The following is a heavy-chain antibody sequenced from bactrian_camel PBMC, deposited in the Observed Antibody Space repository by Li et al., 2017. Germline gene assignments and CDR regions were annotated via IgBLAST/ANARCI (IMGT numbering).Heavy chain of an antibody. CDR3: AARRGLATGLSCHNWASASNYNV. V-gene: IGHV3S1*01. D-gene: IGHD8*01. CDR2: IAPSTGST. Sequence: VQLVESGGGSVQSGGSLRLSCAASGSGHVSGTYCLGWFRQVPGKEREGVAAIAPSTGSTYYDDSVKGRFTVSHVNANNTLHLQMNSLKPEDTGMYYCAARRGLATGLSCHNWASASNYNVWGQGTQVTVS. CDR1: GSGHVSGTYC. J-gene: IGHJ4*01.